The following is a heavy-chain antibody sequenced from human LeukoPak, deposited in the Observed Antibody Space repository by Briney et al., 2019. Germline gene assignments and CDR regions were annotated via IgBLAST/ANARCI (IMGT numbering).Heavy chain of an antibody. D-gene: IGHD5-18*01. CDR1: GYTFTGYY. V-gene: IGHV1-2*04. CDR2: INPNSGGT. J-gene: IGHJ5*02. Sequence: ASVKVSCKASGYTFTGYYMHWVRQAPGQGLEWMGWINPNSGGTNYAQKFQGWVTMTRDTSISTAYMELSRLRSDDTAVYYCARASTAMANWFDPWGQGTLVTVSS. CDR3: ARASTAMANWFDP.